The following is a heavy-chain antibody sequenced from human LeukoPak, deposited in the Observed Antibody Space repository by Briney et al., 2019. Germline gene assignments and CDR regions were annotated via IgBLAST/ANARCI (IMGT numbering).Heavy chain of an antibody. CDR1: GGTFSSYA. CDR2: IIPIFGTA. V-gene: IGHV1-69*13. CDR3: ARPGRAIAAADFNWFDP. J-gene: IGHJ5*02. Sequence: ASVKVSCKASGGTFSSYAISWVRQAPGQGLEWMGGIIPIFGTANYAQKFQGRVTITADESTSTAYMELSSLRSDDTAVYYCARPGRAIAAADFNWFDPWGQGTLVTVSS. D-gene: IGHD6-13*01.